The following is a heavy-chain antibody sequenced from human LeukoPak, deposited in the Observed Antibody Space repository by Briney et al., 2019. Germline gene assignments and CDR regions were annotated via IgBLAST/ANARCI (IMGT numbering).Heavy chain of an antibody. V-gene: IGHV3-48*02. Sequence: GRSLRLSCAASGFTFSSYGMNWVRQAPGQGLEWVSYISSTSGTIYYADSVKGRFTISRDNAKTSLYLQMDSLRDEDTAVYYCARDLWGTSGYRFDYWGQGTLVTVSS. J-gene: IGHJ4*02. D-gene: IGHD3-22*01. CDR1: GFTFSSYG. CDR3: ARDLWGTSGYRFDY. CDR2: ISSTSGTI.